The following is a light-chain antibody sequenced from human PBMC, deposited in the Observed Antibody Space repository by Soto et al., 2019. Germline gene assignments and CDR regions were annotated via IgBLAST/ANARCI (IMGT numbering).Light chain of an antibody. CDR2: YAS. CDR1: QSVSNN. J-gene: IGKJ5*01. Sequence: EIMMTQSPATLSVSPGERATLSCRASQSVSNNLAWYQQKPGQAPRLLICYASTRTTGIPARFSGSGAGKQFTLTISSLQSEDFALYYCQQYNNWPPITFGQGKRLDIK. CDR3: QQYNNWPPIT. V-gene: IGKV3-15*01.